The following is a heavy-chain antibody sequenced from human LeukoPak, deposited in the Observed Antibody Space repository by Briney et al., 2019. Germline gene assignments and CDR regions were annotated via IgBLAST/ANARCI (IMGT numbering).Heavy chain of an antibody. Sequence: SETLSLTCTISGDSISTRYWTWIRQTPGKGLEWIGYISHFGITNYNPPLKSRVTMSVDTSKHQFSLRLRSVTAADTAVYYCARDLTTVTKGFDIWGQGTVVTVSS. D-gene: IGHD4-11*01. V-gene: IGHV4-59*11. CDR3: ARDLTTVTKGFDI. J-gene: IGHJ3*02. CDR2: ISHFGIT. CDR1: GDSISTRY.